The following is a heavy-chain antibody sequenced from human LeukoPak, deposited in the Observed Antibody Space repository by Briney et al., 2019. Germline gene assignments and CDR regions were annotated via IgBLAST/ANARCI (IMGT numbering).Heavy chain of an antibody. CDR2: MYYSGST. Sequence: SETLSLTRTVSGGSISGFYWSWVRQPPGKGLEWIAYMYYSGSTTYNPSLKSRVTISVDTSKNQFFLELSSVTATDTAVYYCARFSRTGGSSAYYLDYWGRGTLVTVSS. CDR1: GGSISGFY. J-gene: IGHJ4*02. CDR3: ARFSRTGGSSAYYLDY. V-gene: IGHV4-59*01. D-gene: IGHD3-22*01.